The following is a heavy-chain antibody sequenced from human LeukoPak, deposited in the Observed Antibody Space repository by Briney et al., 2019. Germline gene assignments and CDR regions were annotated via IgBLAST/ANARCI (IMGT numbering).Heavy chain of an antibody. CDR2: INPNSGGT. D-gene: IGHD3-22*01. J-gene: IGHJ4*02. CDR3: ARLRDDSSGYYLIDY. CDR1: GYTFTGYY. V-gene: IGHV1-2*02. Sequence: ASVKVSCKASGYTFTGYYMHWVRHAPGQGLEWMGWINPNSGGTNYAQKFQGRVTMTRDTSISTAYMELSRLRSDDTAVYYCARLRDDSSGYYLIDYWGQGTLVTVSS.